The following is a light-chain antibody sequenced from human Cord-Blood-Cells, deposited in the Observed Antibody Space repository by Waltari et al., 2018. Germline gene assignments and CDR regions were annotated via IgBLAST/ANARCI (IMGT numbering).Light chain of an antibody. CDR1: QSVSSY. CDR2: DAS. V-gene: IGKV3-11*01. J-gene: IGKJ2*03. CDR3: QQRSNWPPYS. Sequence: EIVLTQSLATLSLSPGERATLSCRASQSVSSYLAWYQQKPGQAPRLLIYDASTRATGFPARFSGSGSGTDFTLTISSLEPEDFAVYYCQQRSNWPPYSFGQGTKLEIK.